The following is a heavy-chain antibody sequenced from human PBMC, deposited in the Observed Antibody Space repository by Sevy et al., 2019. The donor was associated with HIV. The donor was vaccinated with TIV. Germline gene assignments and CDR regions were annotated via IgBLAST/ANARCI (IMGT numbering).Heavy chain of an antibody. J-gene: IGHJ4*02. Sequence: ASVKVSCMVSGYTLSEFSMHSVRNAPGKGLEWMVSFDPEDDETIYAQTFQGRVTMTEDTSTDTAYMELNNLRSEDTAVYYCATTKDYYDSSGSPFDYWGQGTLVTVSS. V-gene: IGHV1-24*01. CDR2: FDPEDDET. CDR3: ATTKDYYDSSGSPFDY. D-gene: IGHD3-22*01. CDR1: GYTLSEFS.